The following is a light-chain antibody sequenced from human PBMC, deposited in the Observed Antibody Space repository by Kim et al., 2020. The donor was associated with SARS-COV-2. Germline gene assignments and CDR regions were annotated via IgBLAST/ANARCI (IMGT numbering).Light chain of an antibody. CDR2: DVS. V-gene: IGLV2-14*01. Sequence: QSALTQPASVSGSPGQSITISCTGTSSDVGGYNYVSWYQQHPDKAPKLMIYDVSKRPSGVSNRFSGSKSGNTASLTISGLQAEDEADYYCSSYTSSRTWVFGGGTQLTVL. CDR3: SSYTSSRTWV. CDR1: SSDVGGYNY. J-gene: IGLJ3*02.